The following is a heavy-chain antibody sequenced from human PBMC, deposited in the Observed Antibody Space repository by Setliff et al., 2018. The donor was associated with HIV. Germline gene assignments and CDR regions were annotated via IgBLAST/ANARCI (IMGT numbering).Heavy chain of an antibody. CDR2: IYYTGTT. Sequence: PSETLSLTCTVSGVSLSSDGYYWTWIRQYPGKGLERIGHIYYTGTTQFTPSLESRATISVDRSKNQFSLRLRVVTAADTAVYYCARINGEYPSYYYMDVWGKGTTVTVSS. V-gene: IGHV4-31*03. CDR3: ARINGEYPSYYYMDV. J-gene: IGHJ6*03. CDR1: GVSLSSDGYY. D-gene: IGHD4-17*01.